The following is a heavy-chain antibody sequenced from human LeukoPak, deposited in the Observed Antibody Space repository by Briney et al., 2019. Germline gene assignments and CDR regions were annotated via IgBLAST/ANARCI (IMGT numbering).Heavy chain of an antibody. Sequence: GESLKISCKASEYSFTNYWISWVRQMPGKGLEWMGRIDPSDSYTNYSPSFQSHVTISADKSISTAYLQWSSLKASDTAMYYCARHLSGDEGIDYWGQGTLVTVSS. CDR3: ARHLSGDEGIDY. J-gene: IGHJ4*02. CDR2: IDPSDSYT. D-gene: IGHD3-10*01. V-gene: IGHV5-10-1*01. CDR1: EYSFTNYW.